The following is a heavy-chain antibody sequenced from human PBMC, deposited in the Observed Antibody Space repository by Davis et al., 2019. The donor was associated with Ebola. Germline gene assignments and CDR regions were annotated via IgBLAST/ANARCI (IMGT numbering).Heavy chain of an antibody. Sequence: GESLKISCAASGFNFRSYGMHWVRQAPDKGLEWVAVIWYDGSRKYYGDSVKGRFTISRDNAKNTLYLQMNSLRVEDTAVYYCTRVIDGDYDGNWGQGTQVTVSS. CDR2: IWYDGSRK. D-gene: IGHD4-17*01. V-gene: IGHV3-33*03. CDR3: TRVIDGDYDGN. J-gene: IGHJ4*02. CDR1: GFNFRSYG.